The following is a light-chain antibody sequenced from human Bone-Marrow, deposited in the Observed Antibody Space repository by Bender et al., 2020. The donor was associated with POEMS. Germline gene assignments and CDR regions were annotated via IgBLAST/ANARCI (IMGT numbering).Light chain of an antibody. CDR1: SSDVGGHNL. CDR2: EVS. Sequence: QSALTQPASVSGSPGQSITISCTGASSDVGGHNLVSWYQLFPGQAPKLLIYEVSERPSGVSSRFSGSRSGNTASLTISGLQPDDEADYYCCSYAGSSTFYVFGTGTKVTVL. V-gene: IGLV2-23*02. J-gene: IGLJ1*01. CDR3: CSYAGSSTFYV.